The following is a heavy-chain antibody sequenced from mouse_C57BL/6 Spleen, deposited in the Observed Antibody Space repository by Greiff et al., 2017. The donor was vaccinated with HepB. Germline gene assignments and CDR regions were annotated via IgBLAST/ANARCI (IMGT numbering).Heavy chain of an antibody. D-gene: IGHD2-4*01. CDR3: ARGYDYPYWYFDV. J-gene: IGHJ1*03. V-gene: IGHV1-66*01. Sequence: QVQLQQSGPELVKPGASVKISCKASGYSFTSYYIHWVKQRPGQGLEWIGWIYPGSGNTKYNEKFKGKATLTADTSSSTAYMQLSSLTSEDSAVYYCARGYDYPYWYFDVWGTGTTVTVSS. CDR1: GYSFTSYY. CDR2: IYPGSGNT.